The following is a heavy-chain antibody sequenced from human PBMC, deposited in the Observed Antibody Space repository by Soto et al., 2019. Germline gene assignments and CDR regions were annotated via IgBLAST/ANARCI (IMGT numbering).Heavy chain of an antibody. CDR3: ARRDCTNGVCYPSYYYYGMDV. CDR1: GYTFTSYG. D-gene: IGHD2-8*01. J-gene: IGHJ6*02. V-gene: IGHV1-18*01. Sequence: ASVKVSCKASGYTFTSYGISWVRQAPGQGLEWMGWISAYNGKTNYAQKFQGRVTMTADESTSTAYMELRSLRSEDTAVYYCARRDCTNGVCYPSYYYYGMDVWGQGTTVTVSS. CDR2: ISAYNGKT.